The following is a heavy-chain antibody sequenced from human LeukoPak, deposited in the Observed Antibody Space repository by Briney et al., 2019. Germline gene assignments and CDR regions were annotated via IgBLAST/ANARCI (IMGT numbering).Heavy chain of an antibody. D-gene: IGHD6-13*01. CDR3: ARAVSSSLDY. J-gene: IGHJ4*02. Sequence: GGSLRLSCAASGFTFSSYAMSWVRQAPGKGLEGVAVIWNDGSNKYYADSVKGRFTISRDNSKNTLYLQMNSLRAEDTAVYYCARAVSSSLDYWGQGTLVTVSS. V-gene: IGHV3-33*08. CDR1: GFTFSSYA. CDR2: IWNDGSNK.